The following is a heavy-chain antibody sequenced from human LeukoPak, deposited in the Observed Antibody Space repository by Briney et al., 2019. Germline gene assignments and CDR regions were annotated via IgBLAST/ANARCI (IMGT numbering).Heavy chain of an antibody. V-gene: IGHV3-33*01. Sequence: GGSLRLSCAASGFTFSSYGMHWVRQAPGKGLEWVALIWYDGSDKYYADSVKGRFTISRDSSKNTLHLQMNSLRAEDTAVYYCARGRVVVPEGPDYWGQGTLVTVSS. J-gene: IGHJ4*02. D-gene: IGHD3-22*01. CDR1: GFTFSSYG. CDR3: ARGRVVVPEGPDY. CDR2: IWYDGSDK.